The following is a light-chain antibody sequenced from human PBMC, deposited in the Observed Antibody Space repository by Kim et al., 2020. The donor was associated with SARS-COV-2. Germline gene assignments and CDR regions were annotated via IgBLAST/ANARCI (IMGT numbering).Light chain of an antibody. V-gene: IGLV2-14*01. CDR3: SSYTRSDTWV. Sequence: GQWITMSCTGTSSDVGGYNYGSWYQQHPVKATKLLIYEVNKRPSGVSNRFAGSKSGNTASLTISGLQAEDEADFYCSSYTRSDTWVFGGGTKVTVL. J-gene: IGLJ3*02. CDR1: SSDVGGYNY. CDR2: EVN.